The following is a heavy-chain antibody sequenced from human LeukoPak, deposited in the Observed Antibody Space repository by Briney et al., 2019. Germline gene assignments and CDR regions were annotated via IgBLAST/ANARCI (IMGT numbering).Heavy chain of an antibody. V-gene: IGHV1-69*05. CDR3: ARDADSSGYFSPAFFAY. CDR2: IIPIFGTA. Sequence: ASVKVSCKASGGTFSSYAISWVRQAPGQGLEWMGGIIPIFGTANYAQKFQGRVAITTDESTSTAYMELNSLRSQDTAVYYCARDADSSGYFSPAFFAYCGQGTLVTVSS. CDR1: GGTFSSYA. J-gene: IGHJ4*02. D-gene: IGHD3-22*01.